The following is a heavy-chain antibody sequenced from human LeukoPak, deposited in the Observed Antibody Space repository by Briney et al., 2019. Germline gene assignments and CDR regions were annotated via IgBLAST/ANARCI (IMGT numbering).Heavy chain of an antibody. D-gene: IGHD3-10*01. J-gene: IGHJ2*01. V-gene: IGHV3-13*01. Sequence: SGGSLRLSCAASGFAFSVYDIHWVRQFTGGRLEWVSGIGIAGDTYYLGSVKGRFTISRENAQNSLYLQMNSLRVGDTAVYYCARGRSPTVGYFDLWGRGTLVTVSS. CDR3: ARGRSPTVGYFDL. CDR1: GFAFSVYD. CDR2: IGIAGDT.